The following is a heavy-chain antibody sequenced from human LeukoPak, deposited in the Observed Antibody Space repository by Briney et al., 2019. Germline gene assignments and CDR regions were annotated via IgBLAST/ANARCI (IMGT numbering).Heavy chain of an antibody. CDR3: ARVRDDYFFDY. D-gene: IGHD3-3*01. J-gene: IGHJ4*02. Sequence: PSETLSLTCTVSGDSITTSGYYWSWIRRHPGAGLEWIAYIHYIGNTYYNPSLESRVTMSIDTSSNQFSLNVASVTVADTAVYFCARVRDDYFFDYWGQGILVTVSS. V-gene: IGHV4-31*03. CDR1: GDSITTSGYY. CDR2: IHYIGNT.